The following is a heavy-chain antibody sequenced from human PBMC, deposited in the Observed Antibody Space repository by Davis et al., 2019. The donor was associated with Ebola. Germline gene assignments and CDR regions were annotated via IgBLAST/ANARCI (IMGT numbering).Heavy chain of an antibody. CDR2: IYTGDSDT. CDR1: GYSFTSHW. CDR3: ASLRRTITGMDDAFDI. J-gene: IGHJ3*02. Sequence: GGSLRLSCKASGYSFTSHWIGWVRQMPGKGLEWMGLIYTGDSDTRYSPSFRGQVTISADKSIKTAYLQWSSLKASDTAMYYCASLRRTITGMDDAFDIWGQGTMVTVSS. V-gene: IGHV5-51*01. D-gene: IGHD1-20*01.